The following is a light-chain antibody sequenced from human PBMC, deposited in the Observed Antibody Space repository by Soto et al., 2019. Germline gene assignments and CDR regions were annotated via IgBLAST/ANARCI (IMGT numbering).Light chain of an antibody. CDR1: QRISSW. J-gene: IGKJ2*01. Sequence: DIQMTQSPSTLSASVGDRVTITCRASQRISSWLAWYQQKPGKAPKLLIYDASSLESGVPSRFSGSGSVTEFTLTISSLQPDDFATYYCQQYNSYSSTFGQGTKLEIK. CDR3: QQYNSYSST. CDR2: DAS. V-gene: IGKV1-5*01.